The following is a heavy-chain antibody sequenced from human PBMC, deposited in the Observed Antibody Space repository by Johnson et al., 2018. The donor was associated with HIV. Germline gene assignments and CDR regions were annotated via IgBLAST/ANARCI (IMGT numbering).Heavy chain of an antibody. CDR3: ANLDPLLLSESGGAFYI. Sequence: MQLVESGGGRAQPGGSLRLSCAVSGFSFTNAWMSWVRQAPGKGLEWVSTISGSGGSTYYADSVKGRFTVSRDNSKNTLYLQMSRLRAEDTAVYYCANLDPLLLSESGGAFYIWGQGTMVTVSS. D-gene: IGHD3-22*01. CDR2: ISGSGGST. J-gene: IGHJ3*02. V-gene: IGHV3-23*04. CDR1: GFSFTNAW.